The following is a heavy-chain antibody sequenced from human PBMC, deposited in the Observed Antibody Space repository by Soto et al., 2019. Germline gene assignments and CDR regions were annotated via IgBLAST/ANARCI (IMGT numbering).Heavy chain of an antibody. CDR2: IIPILGIA. CDR1: GGTFSSYT. V-gene: IGHV1-69*08. CDR3: ARDPGIVIVATGIRYFDY. D-gene: IGHD5-12*01. J-gene: IGHJ4*02. Sequence: QVQLVQSGAEVKKPGSSVKVSCNASGGTFSSYTISWVRQAPGQGLEWMGRIIPILGIANYAQKFQGRVTITADKSTSTAYMELSSLRSEDTAVYYCARDPGIVIVATGIRYFDYWGQGTLVTVSS.